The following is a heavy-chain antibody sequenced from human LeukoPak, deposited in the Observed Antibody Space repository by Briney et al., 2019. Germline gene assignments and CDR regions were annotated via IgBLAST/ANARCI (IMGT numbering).Heavy chain of an antibody. J-gene: IGHJ4*02. CDR1: GYTFTSYG. CDR2: IRAYNGNT. Sequence: GASVKVSCKASGYTFTSYGISWVRQAPGQGLEWMGWIRAYNGNTNYAQKLQGRVTMTTDTSTSTAYMELRSLRSDDTAVYYCARVPELRYFDWLLPSSDYWGQGTLVTVSS. V-gene: IGHV1-18*01. D-gene: IGHD3-9*01. CDR3: ARVPELRYFDWLLPSSDY.